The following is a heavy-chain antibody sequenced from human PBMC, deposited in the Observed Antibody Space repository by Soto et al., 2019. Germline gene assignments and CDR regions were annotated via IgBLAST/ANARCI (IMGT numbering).Heavy chain of an antibody. J-gene: IGHJ3*02. CDR2: VSDNGGSRGGT. CDR3: ARAKAVVIAALDI. CDR1: GFVFNNSA. V-gene: IGHV3-23*01. D-gene: IGHD2-21*01. Sequence: GGSLRLSCKASGFVFNNSAMTWVRQSPGQGLQWVASVSDNGGSRGGTYYADSVKGRFTISRDNSKNTLYLQLDSLTGADTDVYYCARAKAVVIAALDIWGQGTRVTVSS.